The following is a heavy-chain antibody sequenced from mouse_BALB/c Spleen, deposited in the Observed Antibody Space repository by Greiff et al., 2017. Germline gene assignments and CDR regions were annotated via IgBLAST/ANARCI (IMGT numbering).Heavy chain of an antibody. J-gene: IGHJ2*01. CDR1: GFSLTSYG. V-gene: IGHV2-9*02. D-gene: IGHD4-1*01. CDR2: IWAGGST. CDR3: ARGKSNDLDY. Sequence: VQLQESGPGLVAPSPTLSISCTVSGFSLTSYGVHWVRQPPGQGLEWLGVIWAGGSTNYNKALMSRLSISEDNSKSQVFLKMNSLQTDDTAMYYCARGKSNDLDYWGQGTTVTVSS.